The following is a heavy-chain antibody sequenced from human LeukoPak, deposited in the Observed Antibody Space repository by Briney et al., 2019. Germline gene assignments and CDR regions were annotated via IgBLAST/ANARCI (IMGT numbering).Heavy chain of an antibody. Sequence: SETLSLTCAVSGGSISSGGYSWSWIRQPPGKGLEWTGYIYHSGSTYYNPSLKSRVTISVDRSKNQFSLKLSSVTAADTAVYYCAGGPYYGSGSYSYWGQGTLVTVSS. CDR3: AGGPYYGSGSYSY. V-gene: IGHV4-30-2*01. J-gene: IGHJ4*02. D-gene: IGHD3-10*01. CDR1: GGSISSGGYS. CDR2: IYHSGST.